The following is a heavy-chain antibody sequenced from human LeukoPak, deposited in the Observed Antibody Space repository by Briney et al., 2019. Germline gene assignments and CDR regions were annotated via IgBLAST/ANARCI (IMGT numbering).Heavy chain of an antibody. CDR3: TKSVAIYFYYGLDV. V-gene: IGHV3-23*01. Sequence: GGSLRLSCAASGFTFSSYAMSWVRLTPGKGLEWVSAISGSGGSTYYADSVEGRFTISRDNSKNTLFLQMNSLRVEDTAPYYCTKSVAIYFYYGLDVWGQGTTVTVSS. D-gene: IGHD3-3*01. J-gene: IGHJ6*02. CDR2: ISGSGGST. CDR1: GFTFSSYA.